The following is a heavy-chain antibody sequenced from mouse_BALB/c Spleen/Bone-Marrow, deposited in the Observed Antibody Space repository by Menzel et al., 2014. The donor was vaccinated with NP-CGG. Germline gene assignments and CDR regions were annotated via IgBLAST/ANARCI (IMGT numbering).Heavy chain of an antibody. CDR1: GYAFTNYW. CDR3: ARELVRGMDY. CDR2: INPGSGGI. V-gene: IGHV1-54*01. Sequence: QVQLQQSGAELVRPGTSVKVSCKASGYAFTNYWIEWIKQRPGQGLEWIGVINPGSGGIDYNEKLKGKATLTADKSSSTAYMQLSSLTSDDSAVYFCARELVRGMDYWGQGTSVTVSS. D-gene: IGHD1-1*01. J-gene: IGHJ4*01.